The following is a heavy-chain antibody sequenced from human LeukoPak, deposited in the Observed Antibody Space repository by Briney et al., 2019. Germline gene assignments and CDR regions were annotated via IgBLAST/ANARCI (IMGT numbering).Heavy chain of an antibody. Sequence: PSETLSLTCTVSGGSVSSGSYYWSWIRQPPGKGLDWIGYIYYSGSTNYNPSLKSRVTISVDTSKNQFSLKLSSVPAADTAVYYCARDRYYKGFGYYFDYWGQGTLVTVSS. D-gene: IGHD3-22*01. V-gene: IGHV4-61*01. J-gene: IGHJ4*02. CDR3: ARDRYYKGFGYYFDY. CDR2: IYYSGST. CDR1: GGSVSSGSYY.